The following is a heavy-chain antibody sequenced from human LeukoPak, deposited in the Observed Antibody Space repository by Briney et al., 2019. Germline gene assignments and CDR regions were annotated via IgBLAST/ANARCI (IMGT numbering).Heavy chain of an antibody. CDR1: GFTFSSYG. CDR3: AKDGHCSSTSCYTILYDSSGYYYGLFDY. CDR2: IRYDGSNK. D-gene: IGHD2-2*02. V-gene: IGHV3-30*02. Sequence: PGGSLRLSCAASGFTFSSYGMHWVRQAPGKGLEWVAFIRYDGSNKYYADSVKGRFTISRDNSKNTLYLQMNSLRAEDTAVYYCAKDGHCSSTSCYTILYDSSGYYYGLFDYWGQGTPVTVSS. J-gene: IGHJ4*02.